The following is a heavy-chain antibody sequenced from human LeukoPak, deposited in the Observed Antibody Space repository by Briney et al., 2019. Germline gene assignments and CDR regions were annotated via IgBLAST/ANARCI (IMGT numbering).Heavy chain of an antibody. CDR3: ARDQGGGYCTNGVCEPFDY. D-gene: IGHD2-8*01. CDR1: GFTFSNYA. V-gene: IGHV3-30*14. CDR2: IFYDGTIQ. J-gene: IGHJ4*02. Sequence: GGSLRLPCAASGFTFSNYAMHWVRQAPGKGLEWVAVIFYDGTIQYYTDSVKGRFTVSRDNSKNTLYLQMRSLRAEDTAVYYCARDQGGGYCTNGVCEPFDYWGQGTLVTVSS.